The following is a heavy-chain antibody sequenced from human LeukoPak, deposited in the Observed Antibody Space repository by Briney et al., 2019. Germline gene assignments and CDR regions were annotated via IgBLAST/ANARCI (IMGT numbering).Heavy chain of an antibody. CDR1: GFTFSSYE. D-gene: IGHD6-19*01. J-gene: IGHJ4*02. CDR2: ISSSGSTI. Sequence: GGSLGLSCAASGFTFSSYEMNWVRQAPGKGLEWVSYISSSGSTIYYADSVKGRFTISRDNAKNSLYLQMNSLRAEDTAVYYCAREGERNSSGWYVPRPLGYWGQGTLVTVSS. CDR3: AREGERNSSGWYVPRPLGY. V-gene: IGHV3-48*03.